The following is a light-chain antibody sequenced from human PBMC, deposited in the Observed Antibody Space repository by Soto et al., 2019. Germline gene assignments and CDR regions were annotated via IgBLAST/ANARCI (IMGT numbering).Light chain of an antibody. Sequence: VMTQSPATLSVSPGERATLSCRASQSVSGNLAWYQQKPGQAPRLLIYGVSTRATGVPARFSGSGSGAEITLTSNSLQSEDFAVYFCQQYDDWPGTFGHGTRVEVK. V-gene: IGKV3-15*01. CDR3: QQYDDWPGT. CDR1: QSVSGN. J-gene: IGKJ1*01. CDR2: GVS.